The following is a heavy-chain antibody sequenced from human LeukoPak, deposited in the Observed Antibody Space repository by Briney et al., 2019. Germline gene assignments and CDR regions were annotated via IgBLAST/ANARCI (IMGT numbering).Heavy chain of an antibody. D-gene: IGHD2-21*02. J-gene: IGHJ4*02. CDR1: GYTFTSYG. V-gene: IGHV1-18*04. CDR2: ISAYNGNT. CDR3: ARGVCGGDCQDFGY. Sequence: ASVKVSCKASGYTFTSYGISWVRQAPGQGLEWMGWISAYNGNTNYAQKLQGRVTMTTDTPTSTAYMELRSLRSDDTAVYYCARGVCGGDCQDFGYWGQGTLVTVSS.